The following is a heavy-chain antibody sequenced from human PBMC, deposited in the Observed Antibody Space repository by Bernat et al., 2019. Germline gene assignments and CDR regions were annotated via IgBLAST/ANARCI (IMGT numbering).Heavy chain of an antibody. CDR1: GYTFTSYA. J-gene: IGHJ4*02. Sequence: QVQLVQSGSELKKPGASVRVPCKASGYTFTSYAMNWVRQAPGQGLEWMGRINTNTGNPTYAQGFTGRFVFSLDTSVSAAYLQITNLKAEDTAVYYCARDNPNYFGSGNYIDYWGQGTLVTVSS. CDR2: INTNTGNP. D-gene: IGHD3-10*01. CDR3: ARDNPNYFGSGNYIDY. V-gene: IGHV7-4-1*02.